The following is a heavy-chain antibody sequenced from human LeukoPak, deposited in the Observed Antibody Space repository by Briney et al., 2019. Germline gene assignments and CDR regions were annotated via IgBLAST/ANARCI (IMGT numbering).Heavy chain of an antibody. J-gene: IGHJ6*03. CDR2: IYHSGST. V-gene: IGHV4-38-2*02. CDR1: GYSISSGYY. Sequence: SETLSLTCTVSGYSISSGYYWGWIRQPPGKGLEWIGSIYHSGSTYYNPSLKSRVTISVDTSKNQFSLKLSSVTAADTAVYYCARGDCSSTICYSPMDVWGTGTTVTVSS. D-gene: IGHD2-2*01. CDR3: ARGDCSSTICYSPMDV.